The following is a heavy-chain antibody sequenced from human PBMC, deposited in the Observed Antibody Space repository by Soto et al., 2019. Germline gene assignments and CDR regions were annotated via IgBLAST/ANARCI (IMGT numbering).Heavy chain of an antibody. D-gene: IGHD2-15*01. CDR3: ARGDREDILVVIGARPGEYGIDI. CDR1: GFTFRNDA. J-gene: IGHJ6*02. V-gene: IGHV3-30-3*01. Sequence: QVQLVESGGGVVQPGGSLILSCAASGFTFRNDAMHWVRQAPGKGLECLAGIAYEVSNAFYRDSVKGRFTISIYNYKKTLYLHMNSLRPEETGVFYCARGDREDILVVIGARPGEYGIDIWGQGTTVTVSS. CDR2: IAYEVSNA.